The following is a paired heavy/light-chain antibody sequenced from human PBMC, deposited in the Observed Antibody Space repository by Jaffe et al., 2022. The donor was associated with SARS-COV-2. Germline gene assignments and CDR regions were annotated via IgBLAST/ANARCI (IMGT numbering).Heavy chain of an antibody. J-gene: IGHJ6*02. D-gene: IGHD2-21*02. V-gene: IGHV3-30*18. CDR1: GFTFSSYG. CDR2: ISFDGNNK. Sequence: QVQLVESGGGVVQPGRSLRLSCAASGFTFSSYGIHWVRQAPGKGLEWVAVISFDGNNKYYADSVKGRFTTSRDNSKNTLYLQMNSLRAEDTAVYYCAKDVVVVTGVYGMDVWGHGTTVTVSS. CDR3: AKDVVVVTGVYGMDV.
Light chain of an antibody. CDR1: SSNIGSST. V-gene: IGLV1-44*01. CDR2: SNN. Sequence: QSVLTQPPSASGTPGQRVTISCSGSSSNIGSSTVNWFQQLPGTAPKLLIYSNNQRPSGVPDRFSGSKSGASASLAISGLQSEDEADYYCAAWDVSLNGYVFGTGTKVTVL. J-gene: IGLJ1*01. CDR3: AAWDVSLNGYV.